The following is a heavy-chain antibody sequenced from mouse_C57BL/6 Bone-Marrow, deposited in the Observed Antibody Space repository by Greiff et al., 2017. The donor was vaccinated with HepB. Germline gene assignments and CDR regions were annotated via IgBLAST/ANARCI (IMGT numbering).Heavy chain of an antibody. CDR1: GYSITSGYY. J-gene: IGHJ3*01. V-gene: IGHV3-6*01. Sequence: VQLKESGPGLVKPSQSLSLTCSVTGYSITSGYYWNWIRQFPGNKLEWMGYISYDGSNNYNPSLKNRISITRDTSKNQFFLKLNSVTTEDTATYYCARGELAWFAYWGQGTLVTVSA. CDR2: ISYDGSN. CDR3: ARGELAWFAY. D-gene: IGHD3-3*01.